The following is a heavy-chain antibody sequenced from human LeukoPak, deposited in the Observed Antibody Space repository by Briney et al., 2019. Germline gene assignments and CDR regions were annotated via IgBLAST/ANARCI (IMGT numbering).Heavy chain of an antibody. J-gene: IGHJ4*02. CDR3: AKDSGSQPGHEDY. Sequence: GGSLRLSCAASGFTFSSYAMSWVRQAPGKGLEWVSAISGSGGSTYYADSVKGRFTISGDNSKNTLYLPMNSLRAEDTAVYYCAKDSGSQPGHEDYWGQGTLVTVSS. CDR1: GFTFSSYA. D-gene: IGHD1-26*01. V-gene: IGHV3-23*01. CDR2: ISGSGGST.